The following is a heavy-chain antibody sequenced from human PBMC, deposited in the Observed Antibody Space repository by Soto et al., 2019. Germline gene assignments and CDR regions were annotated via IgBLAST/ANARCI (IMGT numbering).Heavy chain of an antibody. J-gene: IGHJ4*02. CDR3: ARGPGITRTYTYFDY. V-gene: IGHV1-3*01. CDR1: GYTFTSYA. Sequence: ASVKVSCKASGYTFTSYAMHWVRQAPGQRLEWMGWINAGNGNTKYSQKFQGRVTITRDTSASTAYMELSSLRSEDTAVYYCARGPGITRTYTYFDYWGQGTLVTVSS. CDR2: INAGNGNT. D-gene: IGHD1-20*01.